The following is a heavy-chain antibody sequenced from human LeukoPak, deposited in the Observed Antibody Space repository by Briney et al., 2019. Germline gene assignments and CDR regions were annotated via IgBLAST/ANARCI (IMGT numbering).Heavy chain of an antibody. V-gene: IGHV1-69*10. CDR3: ARDLTAMVTYYFDY. Sequence: ASVKVSCKASGGTFSSYAISWVRQAPGQGLEWMGGIIPILGTANYAQKFQGRVTMTRDTSTSTVYMELSSLKSEDTAVYYCARDLTAMVTYYFDYWGQGTLVTVSS. D-gene: IGHD5-18*01. CDR2: IIPILGTA. CDR1: GGTFSSYA. J-gene: IGHJ4*02.